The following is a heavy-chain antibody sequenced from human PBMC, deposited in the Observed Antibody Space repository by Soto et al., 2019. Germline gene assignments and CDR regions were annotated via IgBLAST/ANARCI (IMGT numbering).Heavy chain of an antibody. V-gene: IGHV5-51*01. Sequence: GESLKLSCKGSGYSFTSYWIGWVRQMPGKGLEWMGIIYPGDSDTRSSPSFQGQVTISADKSISTAYLQWSSLKASDTAMYYCARQASLYSSSWFDPWGQGTLVTVSS. CDR3: ARQASLYSSSWFDP. D-gene: IGHD6-13*01. CDR2: IYPGDSDT. J-gene: IGHJ5*02. CDR1: GYSFTSYW.